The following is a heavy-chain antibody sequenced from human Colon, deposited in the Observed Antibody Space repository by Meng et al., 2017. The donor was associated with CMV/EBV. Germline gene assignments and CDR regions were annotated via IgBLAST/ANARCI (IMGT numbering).Heavy chain of an antibody. D-gene: IGHD3-16*02. J-gene: IGHJ6*02. CDR3: VSGLGELSLEGYRVDGMDV. CDR2: INSDGSTI. Sequence: GESLKISCAASGFIFSNYEMNWVRQAPGKGLEWISYINSDGSTIFYSDSVKGRFTISADTSKNTLDLRMNSLRPEDTAVYYCVSGLGELSLEGYRVDGMDVWGQGTTVTVSS. V-gene: IGHV3-48*03. CDR1: GFIFSNYE.